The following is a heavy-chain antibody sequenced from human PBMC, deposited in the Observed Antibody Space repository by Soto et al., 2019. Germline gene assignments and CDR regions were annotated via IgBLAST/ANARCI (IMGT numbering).Heavy chain of an antibody. V-gene: IGHV1-69*13. D-gene: IGHD3-10*01. J-gene: IGHJ5*02. CDR3: ARTYGSGSYLNWFDP. CDR2: IIPIFGTA. CDR1: GGTFSSYA. Sequence: SVKVSCKASGGTFSSYAISWVRQAPGQGLEWMGGIIPIFGTANYAQKFQGRVTITADESTSTAYMELSSLRSEDTAFYYCARTYGSGSYLNWFDPWGQGTLVTVS.